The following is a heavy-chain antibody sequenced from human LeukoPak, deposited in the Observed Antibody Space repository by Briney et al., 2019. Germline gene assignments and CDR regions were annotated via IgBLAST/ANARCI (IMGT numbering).Heavy chain of an antibody. V-gene: IGHV3-7*01. CDR2: IKQDGSET. D-gene: IGHD5-24*01. CDR3: ANGDGFDY. J-gene: IGHJ4*02. CDR1: GFTFSSYW. Sequence: GGSLRLSCAASGFTFSSYWMHWVRQAPGKGLEWVANIKQDGSETYYADSVKGRFTIFRDNAKNSLYLQMDSLRVEDTAVYYCANGDGFDYWGQGTLVIVSS.